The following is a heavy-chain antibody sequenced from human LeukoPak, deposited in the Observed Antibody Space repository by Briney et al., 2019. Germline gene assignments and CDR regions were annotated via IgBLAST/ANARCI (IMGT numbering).Heavy chain of an antibody. V-gene: IGHV3-20*04. CDR3: ARLGVGATRDAFDI. CDR1: GFTFDDYG. CDR2: INWNGGST. J-gene: IGHJ3*02. D-gene: IGHD1-26*01. Sequence: GGSLRLSCAASGFTFDDYGMSWVRQAPGKGLEWVSGINWNGGSTGYADSVKGGFTISRDNDKNSLYLQMHSLRAEDTALYYCARLGVGATRDAFDIWGQGTMVTVSS.